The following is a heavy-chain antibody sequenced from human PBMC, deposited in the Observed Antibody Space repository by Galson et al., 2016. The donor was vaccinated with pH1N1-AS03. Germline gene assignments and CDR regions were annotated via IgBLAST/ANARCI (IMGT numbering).Heavy chain of an antibody. V-gene: IGHV1-69*10. CDR2: IIPAVGIT. J-gene: IGHJ4*02. Sequence: SVKVSCKATGGTFGTYGITWVRQGPGQGLEWMGGIIPAVGITHYAQKYQGRVTITADESTTTTYMELHSLTSEDTAVFYCAKSTTSNWYDFFDSWAQGSLVIVSS. CDR1: GGTFGTYG. D-gene: IGHD2-2*01. CDR3: AKSTTSNWYDFFDS.